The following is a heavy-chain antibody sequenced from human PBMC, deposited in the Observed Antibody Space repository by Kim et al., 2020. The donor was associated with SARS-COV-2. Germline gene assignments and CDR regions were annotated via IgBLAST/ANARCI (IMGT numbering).Heavy chain of an antibody. CDR2: DT. V-gene: IGHV5-51*01. Sequence: DTRYSPAVPGQVTISADKSISTAYLQWSSLKASDTAMYYCARHTAGTVDYWGQGTLVTVSS. D-gene: IGHD6-13*01. CDR3: ARHTAGTVDY. J-gene: IGHJ4*02.